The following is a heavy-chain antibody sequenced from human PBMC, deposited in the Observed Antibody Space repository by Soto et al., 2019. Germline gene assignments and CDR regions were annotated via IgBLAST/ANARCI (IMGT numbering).Heavy chain of an antibody. V-gene: IGHV1-69*01. CDR2: IIPIFGTA. D-gene: IGHD5-18*01. CDR1: GGTFSSYA. Sequence: QVQLVQSGAEVKKPGSSVKVSCKASGGTFSSYAISWVRQAPGQGLEWMGGIIPIFGTANYAQKFQGRVTITADESTSKAYMERSSLRSEDTAVYYCARCGDEYSYGYSFFDYWGQGTLVTVSS. J-gene: IGHJ4*02. CDR3: ARCGDEYSYGYSFFDY.